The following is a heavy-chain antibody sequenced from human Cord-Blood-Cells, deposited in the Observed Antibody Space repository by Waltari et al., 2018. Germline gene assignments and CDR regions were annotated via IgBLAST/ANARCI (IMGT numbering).Heavy chain of an antibody. Sequence: QVQLVESGGGVVQPGRSLRLSCAASGSTFSSYAMPWVRQAPGKGLEWVAVISYDGSNKYYADSVKGRFTISRDNSKNTLYLQMNSLRAEDTAVYYCARGEAAAGDYWGQGTLVTVSS. D-gene: IGHD6-13*01. J-gene: IGHJ4*02. CDR3: ARGEAAAGDY. CDR1: GSTFSSYA. V-gene: IGHV3-30-3*01. CDR2: ISYDGSNK.